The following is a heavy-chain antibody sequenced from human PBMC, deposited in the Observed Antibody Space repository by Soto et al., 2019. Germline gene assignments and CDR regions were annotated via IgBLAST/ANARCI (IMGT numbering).Heavy chain of an antibody. CDR3: ARWWMYAPRFDP. D-gene: IGHD2-8*01. V-gene: IGHV4-30-2*01. CDR2: IYHSGST. CDR1: GCSISSGGYS. Sequence: SDTLSLTCAVSGCSISSGGYSWSWIRQQPGKGLEWIGYIYHSGSTYYNPSLKSRVTISVDRSKNQFSLKLSSVTAADTAVYYCARWWMYAPRFDPWGHGTLVTVSS. J-gene: IGHJ5*02.